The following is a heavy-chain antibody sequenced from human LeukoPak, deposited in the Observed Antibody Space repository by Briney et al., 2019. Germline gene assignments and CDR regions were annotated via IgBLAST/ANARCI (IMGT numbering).Heavy chain of an antibody. CDR1: GGSISSYY. D-gene: IGHD4-23*01. CDR2: IYYSGST. Sequence: SSETLSLTCTVSGGSISSYYWSWIRQPPGKGLEWIGYIYYSGSTNYNPSLKSRVTISVDTSKNQFSLKLSSVTAADTAVYYCARHMTTVVTTIYYYYGMDVWGQGTTVTVSS. J-gene: IGHJ6*02. V-gene: IGHV4-59*08. CDR3: ARHMTTVVTTIYYYYGMDV.